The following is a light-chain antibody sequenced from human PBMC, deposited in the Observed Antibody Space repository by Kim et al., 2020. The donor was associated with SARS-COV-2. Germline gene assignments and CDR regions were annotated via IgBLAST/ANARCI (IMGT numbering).Light chain of an antibody. V-gene: IGKV3-15*01. CDR1: QSVNSN. J-gene: IGKJ2*01. Sequence: EIVMTQSLATLSVSPGERATLSCRASQSVNSNLAWYQQKPGQAPRLLIYGASTRATGIPARFSGSGSGTEFTLTISSLQSEDFALYSCLQYNHWYTFGQGTKLEI. CDR2: GAS. CDR3: LQYNHWYT.